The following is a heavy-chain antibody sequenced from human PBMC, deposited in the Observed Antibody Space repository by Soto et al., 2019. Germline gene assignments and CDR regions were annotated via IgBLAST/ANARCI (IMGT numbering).Heavy chain of an antibody. CDR3: ARQSVVVIPQSSGYYNWFDP. CDR1: GGSISSYY. Sequence: SETLSLTCTVSGGSISSYYWSWIRQPPGKGLEWIGYIYYSGSTNYNPSLKSRVTISVDTSKNQFSLKLSSVTAADTAVYYCARQSVVVIPQSSGYYNWFDPWGQGTLVTVPQ. J-gene: IGHJ5*02. CDR2: IYYSGST. V-gene: IGHV4-59*08. D-gene: IGHD2-15*01.